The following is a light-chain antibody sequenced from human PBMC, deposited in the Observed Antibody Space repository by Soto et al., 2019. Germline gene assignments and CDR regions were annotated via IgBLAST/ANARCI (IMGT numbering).Light chain of an antibody. CDR2: TAS. V-gene: IGKV1-6*01. CDR1: QAIRND. Sequence: AIQMTQSPSSLSASVGDRVIITCRASQAIRNDLGWYQQKPGKAPKLLIYTASTLQSGVPSRFSGSGSGADFTLTIRSLQPEDSATYYCLHDYSYPRTFGQGTKVDIK. CDR3: LHDYSYPRT. J-gene: IGKJ1*01.